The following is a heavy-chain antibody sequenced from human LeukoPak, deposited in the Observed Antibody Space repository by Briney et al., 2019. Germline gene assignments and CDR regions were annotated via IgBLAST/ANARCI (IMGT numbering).Heavy chain of an antibody. CDR1: GGSISSGGYS. V-gene: IGHV4-30-2*01. J-gene: IGHJ5*02. Sequence: PSQTLSLTCAVSGGSISSGGYSWSWIRQPPGKGLEWIGYIYHSGSTYYNPSLKSRVTISVDRSKNQFSLKLSSVTAADTAVYYCAREGYCSGGSCYAGQNWFDPWGQGTLVTVSS. CDR2: IYHSGST. D-gene: IGHD2-15*01. CDR3: AREGYCSGGSCYAGQNWFDP.